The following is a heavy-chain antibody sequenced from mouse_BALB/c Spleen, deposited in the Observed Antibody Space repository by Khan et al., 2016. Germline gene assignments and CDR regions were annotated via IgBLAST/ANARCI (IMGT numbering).Heavy chain of an antibody. CDR1: GYAFSGYW. CDR3: ARGTPFAS. V-gene: IGHV1-80*01. D-gene: IGHD2-14*01. CDR2: IYPGGGDT. J-gene: IGHJ3*01. Sequence: QMQLEESGAELVRPGSSVKLSCKASGYAFSGYWMNWVKQRPGQGLEWIGQIYPGGGDTNYNGTFKGKATLTADKSSSTAYMQLSSLTSEDSAVYFCARGTPFASWGQGTLVTVSA.